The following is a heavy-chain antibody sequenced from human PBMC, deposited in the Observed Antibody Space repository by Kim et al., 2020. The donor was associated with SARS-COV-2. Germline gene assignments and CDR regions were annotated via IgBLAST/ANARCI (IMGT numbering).Heavy chain of an antibody. J-gene: IGHJ6*02. CDR3: ARDLGIAVAGTGGYYYYYYGMDV. Sequence: ASVKVSCKASGYTFTSYYMHWVRQAPGQGLEWMGIINPSGGSTSYAQKFQGRVTMTRDTSTSTVYMELSSLRSEDTAVYYCARDLGIAVAGTGGYYYYYYGMDVWGQGTTVTVSS. CDR1: GYTFTSYY. CDR2: INPSGGST. V-gene: IGHV1-46*01. D-gene: IGHD6-19*01.